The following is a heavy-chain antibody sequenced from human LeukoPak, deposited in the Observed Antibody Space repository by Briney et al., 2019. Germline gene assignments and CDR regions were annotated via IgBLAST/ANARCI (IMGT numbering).Heavy chain of an antibody. CDR1: GYSFTSYW. Sequence: GESLKTSCKGSGYSFTSYWIGWVRQMPGEGLGWMGINYPGDSDTRYSPSFQGQVTISADKSISTAYLQWSSLKASDTAMYYCARSGFVVVPAAMNPFDYWGQGTLVTVSS. J-gene: IGHJ4*02. CDR2: NYPGDSDT. V-gene: IGHV5-51*01. D-gene: IGHD2-2*01. CDR3: ARSGFVVVPAAMNPFDY.